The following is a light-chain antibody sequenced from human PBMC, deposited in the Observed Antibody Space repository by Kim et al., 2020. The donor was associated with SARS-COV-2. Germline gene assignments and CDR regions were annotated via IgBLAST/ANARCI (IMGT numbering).Light chain of an antibody. Sequence: SVSPGERATLFCRASQSVSSNLAWYQQKPGQAPRLLIYGASTRATGVPARFSGSGSETEFTLTISSLQSEDCAVYYCQQYNDWPYTFGQGTKLEIK. CDR1: QSVSSN. CDR3: QQYNDWPYT. J-gene: IGKJ2*01. V-gene: IGKV3-15*01. CDR2: GAS.